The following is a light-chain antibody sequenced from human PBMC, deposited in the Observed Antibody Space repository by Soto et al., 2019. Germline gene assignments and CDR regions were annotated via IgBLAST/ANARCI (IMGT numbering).Light chain of an antibody. CDR2: DAS. CDR1: QSVSSY. CDR3: QQRSNWPPGST. J-gene: IGKJ5*01. Sequence: EIVLTQSPATLSLSPGERATLSCRASQSVSSYLAWYQQKPGQAPMLLIYDASNRATGIPARFSGSGSGTDFTLTISSLEPEDFAVYYCQQRSNWPPGSTFGQGTRLEIK. V-gene: IGKV3-11*01.